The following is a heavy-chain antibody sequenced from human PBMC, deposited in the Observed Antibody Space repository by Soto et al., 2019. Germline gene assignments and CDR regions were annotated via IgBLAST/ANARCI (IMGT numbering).Heavy chain of an antibody. CDR1: GGSISSYY. V-gene: IGHV4-59*01. CDR2: IYYSGST. J-gene: IGHJ5*02. CDR3: ARVYDFWSGYYWFDP. D-gene: IGHD3-3*01. Sequence: PSETLSLTCTVSGGSISSYYWSWIRLPPGKGLEWIGYIYYSGSTNYNPSLKSRVTISVDTSKNQFSLKLSSVTAADTAVYYCARVYDFWSGYYWFDPWGQGTQVTVSS.